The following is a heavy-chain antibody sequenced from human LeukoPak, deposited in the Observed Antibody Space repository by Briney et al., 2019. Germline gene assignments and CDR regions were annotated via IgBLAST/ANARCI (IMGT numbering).Heavy chain of an antibody. Sequence: SETLSLTCTVSGGSISSSSYYWGRLRQPPGQGLVWIVSIYYSGSTYYIPSLKSRVTISVDTSKNQFSLKLSSVTAADTAVYYCARTFAACYGMDVWGQGTTVTVSS. D-gene: IGHD3-10*01. CDR1: GGSISSSSYY. V-gene: IGHV4-39*01. CDR2: IYYSGST. J-gene: IGHJ6*02. CDR3: ARTFAACYGMDV.